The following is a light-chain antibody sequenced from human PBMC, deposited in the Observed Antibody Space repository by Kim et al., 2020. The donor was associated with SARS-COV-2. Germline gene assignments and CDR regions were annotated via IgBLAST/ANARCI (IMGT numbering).Light chain of an antibody. V-gene: IGKV3-20*01. J-gene: IGKJ1*01. CDR3: QQYVSLPT. Sequence: LSPGERATLSCRASQSVTSNFLAWYQQRPGQAPRVLIFEASTRAAGSPGRFSGGVSGTHFTLTISRLEPEDFAVYYCQQYVSLPTFGQGTKVDIK. CDR2: EAS. CDR1: QSVTSNF.